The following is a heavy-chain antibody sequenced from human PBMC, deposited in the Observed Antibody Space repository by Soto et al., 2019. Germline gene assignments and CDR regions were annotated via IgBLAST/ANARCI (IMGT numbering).Heavy chain of an antibody. D-gene: IGHD6-19*01. Sequence: QVQLVESGGGVVQPGKSLRLPCAASGFTFSSYAMQWGRQAPGKGLEWVAVVSYDGSDKYYADSVKGRFTISRDNSKNTLYLHMNSLSPEDTAVYYCARAHSSGWNYFDYWGQGTLVTVSS. CDR1: GFTFSSYA. V-gene: IGHV3-30-3*01. J-gene: IGHJ4*02. CDR2: VSYDGSDK. CDR3: ARAHSSGWNYFDY.